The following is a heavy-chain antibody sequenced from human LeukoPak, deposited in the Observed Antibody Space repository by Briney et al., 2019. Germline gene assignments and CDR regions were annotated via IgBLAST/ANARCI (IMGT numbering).Heavy chain of an antibody. CDR2: IRYDGSNK. CDR3: AKDMVRGYYFDC. Sequence: GGSLRLSCAASGFTFSSYGMHWVRQAPGKGLEWVAFIRYDGSNKHYADSVKGRFTISRDNSKNTLYLQMNSLRAEDTAVYFCAKDMVRGYYFDCWGQGTLITVSS. J-gene: IGHJ4*02. CDR1: GFTFSSYG. D-gene: IGHD3-10*01. V-gene: IGHV3-30*02.